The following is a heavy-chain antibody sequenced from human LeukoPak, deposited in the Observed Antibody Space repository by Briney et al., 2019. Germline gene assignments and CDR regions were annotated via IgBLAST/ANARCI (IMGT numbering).Heavy chain of an antibody. D-gene: IGHD6-19*01. V-gene: IGHV3-23*01. CDR3: AKEAVAGDYFDY. CDR2: ISGSGGST. J-gene: IGHJ4*02. CDR1: GFTFSSYA. Sequence: GGSLRLSCAASGFTFSSYAMSWVRQAPGKGLEWVSAISGSGGSTYYANSVKGRFTIARDNSKNTLHLQMNSLRDEDTAVYYCAKEAVAGDYFDYWGQGTLVTVSS.